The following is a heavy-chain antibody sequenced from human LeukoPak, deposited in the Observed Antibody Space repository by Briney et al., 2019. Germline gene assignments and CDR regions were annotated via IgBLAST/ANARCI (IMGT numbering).Heavy chain of an antibody. V-gene: IGHV3-23*01. D-gene: IGHD3-22*01. CDR2: ISGAGGAT. CDR1: GFTFSSYP. Sequence: GGSLRLSCVASGFTFSSYPISWVRRAPGKGLEWVSAISGAGGATYYADSVKGRFTFSRDNSKNTLYLQMNSLRVEDTAVYYCAKSQEDDSSGYYYSNFDSWGQGTLVTVSS. J-gene: IGHJ4*02. CDR3: AKSQEDDSSGYYYSNFDS.